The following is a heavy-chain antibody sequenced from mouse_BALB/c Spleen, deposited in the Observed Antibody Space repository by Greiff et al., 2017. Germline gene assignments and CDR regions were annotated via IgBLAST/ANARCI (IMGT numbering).Heavy chain of an antibody. Sequence: QVQLKESGAELVRPGVSVKISCKGSGYTFTDYAMHWVKQSHAKSLEWIGVISTYYGDASYNQKFKGKATMTVDKSSSTAYMELARLTSEDSAIYYCARAKIKASIYYYCDVWGAGTTVTVSS. CDR1: GYTFTDYA. D-gene: IGHD1-1*01. V-gene: IGHV1S137*01. J-gene: IGHJ1*01. CDR2: ISTYYGDA. CDR3: ARAKIKASIYYYCDV.